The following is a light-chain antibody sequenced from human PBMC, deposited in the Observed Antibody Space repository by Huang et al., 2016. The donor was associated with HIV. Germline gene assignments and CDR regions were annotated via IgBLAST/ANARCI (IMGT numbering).Light chain of an antibody. CDR2: GAS. J-gene: IGKJ2*01. CDR3: QQYSSSLFT. CDR1: QSVTSTS. V-gene: IGKV3-20*01. Sequence: IVLTQSPGTLSLSPGERATLSCGASQSVTSTSLAWYQQKPGQAPRLLIYGASSRAAGIPDRFSGSGSGTDFTLTISRLEPEDFAVYYCQQYSSSLFTFGQGTKLDIK.